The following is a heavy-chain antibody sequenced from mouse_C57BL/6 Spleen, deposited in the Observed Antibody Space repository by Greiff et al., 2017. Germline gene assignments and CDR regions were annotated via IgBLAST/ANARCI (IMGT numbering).Heavy chain of an antibody. CDR1: GYTFTSYW. V-gene: IGHV1-55*01. J-gene: IGHJ3*01. CDR3: ETYDGYLAWWAY. Sequence: VQLQQSGPELVKPGASVKMSCKASGYTFTSYWITWVKQRPGKGLEWIGDIYPGSGSTNYNEKFKSKATLTVDTSSSTAYMQFSSLTSEHSAVYYCETYDGYLAWWAYWGQGTLVTVSA. CDR2: IYPGSGST. D-gene: IGHD2-3*01.